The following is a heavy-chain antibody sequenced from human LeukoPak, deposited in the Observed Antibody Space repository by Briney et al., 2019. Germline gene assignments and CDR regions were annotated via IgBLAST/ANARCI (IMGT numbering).Heavy chain of an antibody. CDR1: GFTFSTYG. Sequence: GGSLRLSRAASGFTFSTYGMHWVRQAPGRGLEWVAVISYDGSEKYYPDSVKGRFTISRDNSRNTVFLQMNSLRAEDTAVYYCAKDRTGSGSYFYWGQGTLVTVSS. CDR3: AKDRTGSGSYFY. CDR2: ISYDGSEK. J-gene: IGHJ4*02. D-gene: IGHD3-10*01. V-gene: IGHV3-30*18.